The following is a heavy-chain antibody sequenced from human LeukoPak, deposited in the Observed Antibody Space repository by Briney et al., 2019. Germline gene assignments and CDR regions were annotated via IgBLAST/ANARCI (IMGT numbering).Heavy chain of an antibody. CDR1: GGSVSRGHW. CDR3: ARDPGTWVRFGALDI. V-gene: IGHV4-4*02. D-gene: IGHD3-10*01. Sequence: PSETLSLTCAVSGGSVSRGHWWSWVRQPPGKGLEWIGEIYHSGSTNYNPSLKSRVSISVDTISVDKSIKQFSLKLSSVTAADTAVYYCARDPGTWVRFGALDIWGQGIMVTVSS. CDR2: IYHSGST. J-gene: IGHJ3*02.